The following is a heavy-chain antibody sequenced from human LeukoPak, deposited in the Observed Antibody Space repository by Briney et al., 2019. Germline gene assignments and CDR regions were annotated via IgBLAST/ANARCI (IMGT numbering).Heavy chain of an antibody. D-gene: IGHD3-22*01. CDR3: ARHASGSGYPLDC. CDR1: NGSINSYY. CDR2: IYYSGST. J-gene: IGHJ4*02. V-gene: IGHV4-59*08. Sequence: PSETLSLTCTVSNGSINSYYWSWIRQPPGKGLEWIGYIYYSGSTNYNPSLKSRVNISVDTSKNQFSLKLSSVTAADTAVYYCARHASGSGYPLDCRGQGTLVTVSS.